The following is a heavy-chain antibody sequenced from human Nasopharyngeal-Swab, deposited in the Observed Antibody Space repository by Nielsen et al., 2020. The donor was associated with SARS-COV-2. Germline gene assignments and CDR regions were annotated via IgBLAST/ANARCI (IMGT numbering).Heavy chain of an antibody. J-gene: IGHJ4*02. Sequence: GESLKISCAASGFTFSSYAMHWVRQAPGKGLEWVAVISYDGSNKYYADSVKGRFTISRDNSKNTLYLQMNSPRAEDTAVYYCARDPIVVVVAAGYYFDYWGQGTLVTVSS. CDR2: ISYDGSNK. V-gene: IGHV3-30-3*01. CDR1: GFTFSSYA. D-gene: IGHD2-15*01. CDR3: ARDPIVVVVAAGYYFDY.